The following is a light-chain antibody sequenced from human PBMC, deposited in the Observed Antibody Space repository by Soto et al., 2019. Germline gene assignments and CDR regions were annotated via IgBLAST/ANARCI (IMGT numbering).Light chain of an antibody. CDR3: QQAISFPWT. CDR2: AAS. V-gene: IGKV1D-12*01. CDR1: QDISGW. J-gene: IGKJ1*01. Sequence: DIQMTQSPSSVSASVGDRVTITCRASQDISGWLAWFQQKPGKAPNLLIYAASILQSGVPSRFSGSGSGTDFTLTITYLQPEDFATYYCQQAISFPWTFGQGTKVEL.